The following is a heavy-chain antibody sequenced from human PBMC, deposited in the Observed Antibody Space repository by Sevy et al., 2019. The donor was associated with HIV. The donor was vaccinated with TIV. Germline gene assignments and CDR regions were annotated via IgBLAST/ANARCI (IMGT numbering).Heavy chain of an antibody. V-gene: IGHV3-53*01. Sequence: GGSLRLSCVASGFIVSDNYMSWVRQAPGKGLEWVSVIYSGGHTYYADSVKGRFTISRDNFRNTLYLQVNSLRAEDTAVYYCARHYYESSGYSYYYYGMDVWGQGTTVTVSS. CDR3: ARHYYESSGYSYYYYGMDV. D-gene: IGHD3-22*01. CDR1: GFIVSDNY. CDR2: IYSGGHT. J-gene: IGHJ6*02.